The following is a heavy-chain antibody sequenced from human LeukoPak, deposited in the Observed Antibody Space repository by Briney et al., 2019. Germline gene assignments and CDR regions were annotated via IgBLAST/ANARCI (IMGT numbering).Heavy chain of an antibody. CDR3: ASRDGYCSSTSCYTGDAFDI. CDR2: IYYSGST. D-gene: IGHD2-2*02. V-gene: IGHV4-39*01. J-gene: IGHJ3*02. CDR1: GGSISSSSYY. Sequence: SETLSLTCTVSGGSISSSSYYWGWIRQPPGKGLEWIGSIYYSGSTYYNPSLKSRVTISVDTSKNQFPLKLSSVTAAGTAVYYCASRDGYCSSTSCYTGDAFDIWGQGTMVTVSS.